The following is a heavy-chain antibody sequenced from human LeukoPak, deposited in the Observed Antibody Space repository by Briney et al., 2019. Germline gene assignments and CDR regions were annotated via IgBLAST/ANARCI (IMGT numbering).Heavy chain of an antibody. Sequence: GGSLRLSCAASGFTFSSYGMHWVRQAPGKGLEWVAVISYDGSNKYYADSVKGRFTISRDNSKNTLYLQMNSLRAEDTAVHYCAKSGLYYYYYGMDVWGQGTTVTVSS. CDR1: GFTFSSYG. V-gene: IGHV3-30*18. D-gene: IGHD3-10*01. J-gene: IGHJ6*02. CDR2: ISYDGSNK. CDR3: AKSGLYYYYYGMDV.